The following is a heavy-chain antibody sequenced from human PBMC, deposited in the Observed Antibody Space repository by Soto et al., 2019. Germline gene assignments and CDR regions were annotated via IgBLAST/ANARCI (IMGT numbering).Heavy chain of an antibody. CDR2: ISYDGSNK. J-gene: IGHJ4*02. CDR3: AKDDGLREWLVLYYFDY. CDR1: GFTFSSYG. Sequence: GGSLRLSCAASGFTFSSYGMHWVRQAPGKGLEWVAVISYDGSNKYYADSVKGRFTISRDNSKNTLYLQMNSLRAEDTAVYYCAKDDGLREWLVLYYFDYWGQGTLVTVSS. V-gene: IGHV3-30*18. D-gene: IGHD6-19*01.